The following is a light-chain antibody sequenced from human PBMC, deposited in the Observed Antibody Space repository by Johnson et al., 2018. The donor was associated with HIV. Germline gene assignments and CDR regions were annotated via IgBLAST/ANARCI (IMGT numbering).Light chain of an antibody. J-gene: IGLJ1*01. CDR1: VSNIESYF. CDR3: GTWDSSLSAA. V-gene: IGLV1-51*02. CDR2: EDN. Sequence: QSVLTQPPSVSAGPGQTVNISCSGNVSNIESYFVSWYQQLPGAAPTLLIYEDNKRPSGIPDRFSGSKSGTSATLGITGLQTGDEADYYCGTWDSSLSAAFGTGTKVTVL.